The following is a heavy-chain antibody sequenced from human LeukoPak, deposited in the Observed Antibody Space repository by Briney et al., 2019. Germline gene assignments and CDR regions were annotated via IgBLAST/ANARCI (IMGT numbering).Heavy chain of an antibody. CDR1: GFTFSSYA. CDR2: ISFDGNNK. CDR3: ARDRVAVVGTRIAYFDY. Sequence: GGSLRLSCAASGFTFSSYAMHWVRQAPGKGLEWVAVISFDGNNKYYADSVKGRFTISRDNSKNTLYLQMNSLRAEDTALYYCARDRVAVVGTRIAYFDYWGQGTLVTVSS. D-gene: IGHD6-19*01. V-gene: IGHV3-30-3*01. J-gene: IGHJ4*02.